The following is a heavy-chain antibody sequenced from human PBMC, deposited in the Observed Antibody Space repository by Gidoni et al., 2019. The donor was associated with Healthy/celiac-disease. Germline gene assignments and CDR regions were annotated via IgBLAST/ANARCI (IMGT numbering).Heavy chain of an antibody. CDR2: INPSGGST. J-gene: IGHJ6*03. D-gene: IGHD6-13*01. Sequence: QVQLVQSGAEVKKPGASVKVSCKASGYPFTSYYIHWVRQAPGQGLEWMGIINPSGGSTSYAQKFQGRVTMTRDTSTSTVYMELSSLRSEDTAVYYCAVPSGSWYDFASGYYYMDVWGKGTTVTVSS. CDR3: AVPSGSWYDFASGYYYMDV. V-gene: IGHV1-46*01. CDR1: GYPFTSYY.